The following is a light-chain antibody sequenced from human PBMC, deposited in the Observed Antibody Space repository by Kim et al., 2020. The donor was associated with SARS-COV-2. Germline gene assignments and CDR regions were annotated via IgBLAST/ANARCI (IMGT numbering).Light chain of an antibody. CDR2: GAI. V-gene: IGKV3-15*01. J-gene: IGKJ1*01. CDR1: ESVGRD. CDR3: QQYNNWWT. Sequence: EIVMTQSPATLSVSPGERATLSCRASESVGRDLVWYQQRPGQAPRPVVYGAITRATGLPARFSGSGSGTEFTLTISSVQSEDFAVYYCQQYNNWWTFGQGTKVDIK.